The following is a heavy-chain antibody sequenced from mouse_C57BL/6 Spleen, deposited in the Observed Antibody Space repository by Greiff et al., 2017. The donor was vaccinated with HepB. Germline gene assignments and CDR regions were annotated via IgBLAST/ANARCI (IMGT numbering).Heavy chain of an antibody. V-gene: IGHV5-12*01. CDR1: GFTFSDYY. J-gene: IGHJ1*03. D-gene: IGHD2-2*01. CDR2: ISNGGGST. CDR3: ARRGVTTDWYFDV. Sequence: EVMLVESGGGLVQPGGSLKLSCAASGFTFSDYYMYWVRQTPEKRLEWVAYISNGGGSTYYPDTVKGRFTISRDNAKNTLYLQMSRLKSEDTAMYYCARRGVTTDWYFDVWGTGTTVTVSS.